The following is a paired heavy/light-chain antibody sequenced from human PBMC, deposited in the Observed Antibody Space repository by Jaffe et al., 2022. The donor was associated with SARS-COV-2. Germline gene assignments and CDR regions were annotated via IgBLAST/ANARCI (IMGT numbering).Heavy chain of an antibody. CDR2: IYSSGST. Sequence: QVQLQESGPGLVKPSQTLSLTCTVSGGSISSGSYYWSWIRQPAGKGLEWIGRIYSSGSTNYNPSLKSRVTISVDTSKNQFSLKLSSVTAADTAVYYCARGARIAVAGTNGYYFDYWGQGTLVTVSS. D-gene: IGHD6-19*01. J-gene: IGHJ4*02. V-gene: IGHV4-61*02. CDR1: GGSISSGSYY. CDR3: ARGARIAVAGTNGYYFDY.
Light chain of an antibody. Sequence: SSELTQDPAVSVALGQTVRVTCQGDSLRVYYASWYQQKPGQAPVLVINGKNNRPSGIPDRFSGSGSGNTASLTITGAQAEDEADYYCNSRDSRGNHFVFGTGTKVTVL. CDR1: SLRVYY. CDR3: NSRDSRGNHFV. V-gene: IGLV3-19*01. CDR2: GKN. J-gene: IGLJ1*01.